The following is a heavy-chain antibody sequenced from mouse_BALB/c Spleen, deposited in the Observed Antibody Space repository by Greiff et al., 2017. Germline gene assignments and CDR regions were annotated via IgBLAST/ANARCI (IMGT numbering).Heavy chain of an antibody. D-gene: IGHD1-2*01. CDR1: GFTFSSYT. J-gene: IGHJ1*01. V-gene: IGHV5-9*03. CDR3: ASSTTALYWYFDV. Sequence: EVKVVESGGGLVKPGGSLKLSCAASGFTFSSYTMSWVRQTPEKRLEWVATISSGGGNTYYPDSVKGRFTISRDNAKNNLYLQMSSLRSEDTALYYCASSTTALYWYFDVWGAGTTVTVSS. CDR2: ISSGGGNT.